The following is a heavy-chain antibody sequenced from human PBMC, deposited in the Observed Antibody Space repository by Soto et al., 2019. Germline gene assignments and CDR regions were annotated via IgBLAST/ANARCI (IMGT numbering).Heavy chain of an antibody. CDR1: VFTFTRYS. Sequence: GSLRLSCAASVFTFTRYSMNWVRQAPGKGLEWVSSISSTTNYIYYGDSMKGRFTISRDNAKNSLYLEMNGLRAEDTAVYYCARESEDLTSNFDYWGQGTLVTVSS. J-gene: IGHJ4*02. CDR2: ISSTTNYI. V-gene: IGHV3-21*06. CDR3: ARESEDLTSNFDY.